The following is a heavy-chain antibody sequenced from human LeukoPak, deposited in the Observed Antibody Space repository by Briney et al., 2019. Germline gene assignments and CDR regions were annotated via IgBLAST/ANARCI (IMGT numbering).Heavy chain of an antibody. D-gene: IGHD3-22*01. CDR1: GGSISSSSYY. J-gene: IGHJ5*02. CDR2: IYYSGST. CDR3: ARHNQYYYDSSGYYDWFDP. Sequence: KPSETLSLTCTVSGGSISSSSYYWGWIRQPPGKGLEWIGSIYYSGSTYYNPSLKSRVTISVDTSKNQFSLKLSSVTAADTAVYYCARHNQYYYDSSGYYDWFDPWGQGTLVTVSS. V-gene: IGHV4-39*01.